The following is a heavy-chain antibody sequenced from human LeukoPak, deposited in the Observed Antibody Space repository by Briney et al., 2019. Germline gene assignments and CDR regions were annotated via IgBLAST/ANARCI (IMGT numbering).Heavy chain of an antibody. Sequence: GGSLRLSCAASGFTFSSYGMHWVRQVPGKGLEWVSGISASGGATYYADLVKGRFTISRDNSQSTLYLQLNSLRAEDTAVYYCATSESLRLGELSPMDYWGQGTLVTVSS. CDR2: ISASGGAT. CDR1: GFTFSSYG. D-gene: IGHD3-16*02. V-gene: IGHV3-23*01. CDR3: ATSESLRLGELSPMDY. J-gene: IGHJ4*02.